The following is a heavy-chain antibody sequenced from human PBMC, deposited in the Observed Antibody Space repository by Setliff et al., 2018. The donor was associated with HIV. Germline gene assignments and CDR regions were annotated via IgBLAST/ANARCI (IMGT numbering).Heavy chain of an antibody. D-gene: IGHD2-2*01. CDR3: ATRYCSSTSCYAYDAFDI. CDR2: IYYSGST. J-gene: IGHJ3*02. Sequence: SETLSLTCTVSGGSISSSSFYWTWVRQPPGEGLEWIGNIYYSGSTYYNPSLKSRITISVDTSQNQFSLKLSSVTAADTAVYYCATRYCSSTSCYAYDAFDIWGQGTMVTVSS. CDR1: GGSISSSSFY. V-gene: IGHV4-39*07.